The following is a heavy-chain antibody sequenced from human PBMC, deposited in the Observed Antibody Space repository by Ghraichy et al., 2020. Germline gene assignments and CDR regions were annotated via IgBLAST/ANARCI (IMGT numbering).Heavy chain of an antibody. CDR1: GFTFSNYA. V-gene: IGHV3-23*01. CDR3: AKGRGGYYDSSGLDY. J-gene: IGHJ4*02. D-gene: IGHD3-22*01. Sequence: GGSLRLSCAASGFTFSNYAMSWVRQAPGKGLEWVSGISGSGGYTYDAGSVEGRFTISRDNSKNTLFLQMSSLRAEDTAVYYCAKGRGGYYDSSGLDYWGQGTLVTVSS. CDR2: ISGSGGYT.